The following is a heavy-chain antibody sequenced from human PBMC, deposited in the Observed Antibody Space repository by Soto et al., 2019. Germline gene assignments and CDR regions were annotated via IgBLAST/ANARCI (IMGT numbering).Heavy chain of an antibody. D-gene: IGHD6-13*01. CDR2: ISSSGDTT. Sequence: EVQLVESGGGLVQPGGSLRLSCAASGFTFSIYAMHWVRQAPGQGLEFVAAISSSGDTTYYPDSVKGRFTMSRDNSKHTVYLPMASLRGEYTPVYSCARSMGSTGYDLSGQGTLVTVSS. V-gene: IGHV3-64*07. J-gene: IGHJ5*02. CDR1: GFTFSIYA. CDR3: ARSMGSTGYDL.